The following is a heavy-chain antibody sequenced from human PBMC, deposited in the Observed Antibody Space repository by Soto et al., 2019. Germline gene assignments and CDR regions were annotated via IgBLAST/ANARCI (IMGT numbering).Heavy chain of an antibody. J-gene: IGHJ3*01. V-gene: IGHV3-23*01. CDR1: GFTFSSSG. CDR2: ISIRGDYR. D-gene: IGHD2-15*01. CDR3: ANHGGFSF. Sequence: EGQLLQSGGGLVQPGASLRLSCAASGFTFSSSGMSWVRQAPGKGLEWVSSISIRGDYRYYADSVKGRFTISRDNSKNSLYLQMSSRTAEDTALYYSANHGGFSFWGQGTMVAVSS.